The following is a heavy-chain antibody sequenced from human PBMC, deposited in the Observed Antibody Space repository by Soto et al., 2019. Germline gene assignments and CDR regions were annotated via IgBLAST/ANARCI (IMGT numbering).Heavy chain of an antibody. Sequence: GGSLRLSGSASGFTFSIYGMHLVLRAPGKGLEWVAVIWYDGSNKYYADSVKGRFTISRDNSKNTLYLQMSSLRAEDTAVYYCARVSRSGYYPKYWGQGTLVTVSS. CDR3: ARVSRSGYYPKY. J-gene: IGHJ4*02. D-gene: IGHD3-3*01. CDR1: GFTFSIYG. V-gene: IGHV3-33*01. CDR2: IWYDGSNK.